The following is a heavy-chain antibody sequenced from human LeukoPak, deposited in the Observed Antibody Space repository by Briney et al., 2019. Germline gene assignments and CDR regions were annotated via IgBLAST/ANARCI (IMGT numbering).Heavy chain of an antibody. D-gene: IGHD5-24*01. CDR2: IYCSGST. Sequence: SETLSLTCTVSGGSISSYYWSWIRQPPGKGLEWIGYIYCSGSTNYNPSLKSRVTISVDTSKNQFSLKLSSVTAADTAVYYCARDTRDGYNYYFDYWGQGTLVTVSS. V-gene: IGHV4-59*01. CDR1: GGSISSYY. J-gene: IGHJ4*02. CDR3: ARDTRDGYNYYFDY.